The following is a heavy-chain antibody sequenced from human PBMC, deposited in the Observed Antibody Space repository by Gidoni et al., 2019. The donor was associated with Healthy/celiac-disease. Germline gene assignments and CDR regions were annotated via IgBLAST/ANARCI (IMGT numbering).Heavy chain of an antibody. Sequence: VQLQESGPGLVKPSETLSLTCTVSGGSISSYYWSWIRQPPGKGLEWIGYIYYSGSTNYNPSLKSGVTISVDTSKNQFSLKLSSVTAADTAVYYCARIPSGSGGTSPHWFDPWGQGTLVTVSS. CDR2: IYYSGST. J-gene: IGHJ5*02. V-gene: IGHV4-59*01. CDR3: ARIPSGSGGTSPHWFDP. CDR1: GGSISSYY. D-gene: IGHD6-19*01.